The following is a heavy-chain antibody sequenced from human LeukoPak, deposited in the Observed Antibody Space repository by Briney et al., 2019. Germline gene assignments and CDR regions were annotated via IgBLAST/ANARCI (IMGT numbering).Heavy chain of an antibody. CDR2: IYHSGST. CDR3: ASLGYYYGSGPNWFDP. CDR1: GYSISSGYY. D-gene: IGHD3-10*01. J-gene: IGHJ5*02. V-gene: IGHV4-38-2*02. Sequence: SETLSLTCTVSGYSISSGYYWGWIRQPPGKGLEWIGSIYHSGSTYYNPSLKSRVTISVDTSKNQFSLKLSSVTAADTAVYYCASLGYYYGSGPNWFDPWGQGTLVTVSS.